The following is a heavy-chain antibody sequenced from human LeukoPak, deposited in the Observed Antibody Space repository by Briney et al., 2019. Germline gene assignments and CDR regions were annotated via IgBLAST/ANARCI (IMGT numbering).Heavy chain of an antibody. D-gene: IGHD1-26*01. Sequence: SETLSLTCTVSGGSISSGSYYWSWIRQPAGKGLEWIGYIYYSGSTNYNPSLKSRVTISLDTSKNQFSLKLSSVTAADTAVYYCARRIVGAYNWFDPWGQGTLVTVSS. V-gene: IGHV4-61*10. CDR3: ARRIVGAYNWFDP. CDR2: IYYSGST. CDR1: GGSISSGSYY. J-gene: IGHJ5*02.